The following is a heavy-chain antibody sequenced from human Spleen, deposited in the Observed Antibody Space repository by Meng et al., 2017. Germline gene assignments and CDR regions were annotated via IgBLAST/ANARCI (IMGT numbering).Heavy chain of an antibody. D-gene: IGHD2-21*01. V-gene: IGHV3-74*01. CDR3: VRDFGGNSDY. J-gene: IGHJ4*02. CDR1: GFTLSRFW. Sequence: VPLVESGGGVVQPGRSLRLSCAASGFTLSRFWMHWVRQAPGKGLVWVSRMNEDGNTINHAGSVGGRFTISRDSARNTLYLQMNTLRVEDTAVYYCVRDFGGNSDYWGQGTLVTVSS. CDR2: MNEDGNTI.